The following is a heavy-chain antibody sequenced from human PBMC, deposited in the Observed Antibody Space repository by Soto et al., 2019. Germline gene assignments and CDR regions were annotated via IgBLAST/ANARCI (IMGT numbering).Heavy chain of an antibody. CDR2: IIPMFGTA. D-gene: IGHD5-12*01. J-gene: IGHJ4*02. CDR1: GGTFSTYA. CDR3: ASGLQLWLRRINNGYSG. Sequence: QVQLVQSGAGVKKPESSVKVSCKAPGGTFSTYAISWVRQAPGQGLEWMGGIIPMFGTANYAQRFQDRVTITADESTNTVYMELSSLRSKDTAVYFCASGLQLWLRRINNGYSGWGQGPLVTVSS. V-gene: IGHV1-69*12.